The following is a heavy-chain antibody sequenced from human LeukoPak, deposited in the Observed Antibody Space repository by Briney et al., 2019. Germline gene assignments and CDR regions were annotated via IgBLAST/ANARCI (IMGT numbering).Heavy chain of an antibody. CDR2: IYYSGAT. Sequence: SETLSLTWTVSGGSISSSSYYWGWIRQSPGKGLEWIGSIYYSGATYYNPSLKSRVTISVDTSKNQFSLNLSSVTAADTAVYYCARHYLRVGATFNWGQGTLVTVS. J-gene: IGHJ4*02. V-gene: IGHV4-39*01. CDR1: GGSISSSSYY. CDR3: ARHYLRVGATFN. D-gene: IGHD1-26*01.